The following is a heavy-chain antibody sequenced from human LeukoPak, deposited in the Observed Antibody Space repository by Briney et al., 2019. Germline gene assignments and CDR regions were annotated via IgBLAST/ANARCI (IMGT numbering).Heavy chain of an antibody. CDR1: GGTFSSYA. CDR3: ARGLPDCSGGSCYSETRYYYYYYYMDV. Sequence: SVKVSCKASGGTFSSYAISWVRQAPGQGLEWMGGIIPIFGTANYAQKFQGRVTITADKSTSTAYMELSSLRSEDTAVYYCARGLPDCSGGSCYSETRYYYYYYYMDVWGKGTTVTVSS. V-gene: IGHV1-69*06. J-gene: IGHJ6*03. CDR2: IIPIFGTA. D-gene: IGHD2-15*01.